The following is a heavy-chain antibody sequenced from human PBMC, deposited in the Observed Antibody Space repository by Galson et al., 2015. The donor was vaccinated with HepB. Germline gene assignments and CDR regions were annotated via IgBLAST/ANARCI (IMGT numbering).Heavy chain of an antibody. CDR1: GYSFTNYW. J-gene: IGHJ6*02. CDR2: VYPGDSET. Sequence: QSGAEVKKPGESLKISCEGAGYSFTNYWIAWVRQMPGKGLEWMGIVYPGDSETRYSPSFQGQVTISADKSITTAYLQWSSLKASDPAMYYCAIGAVIGHLPYYGLAVWGQGTTVIVSS. CDR3: AIGAVIGHLPYYGLAV. V-gene: IGHV5-51*01. D-gene: IGHD6-19*01.